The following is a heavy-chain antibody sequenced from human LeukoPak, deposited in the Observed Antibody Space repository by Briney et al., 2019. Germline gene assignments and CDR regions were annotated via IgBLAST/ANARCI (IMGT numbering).Heavy chain of an antibody. V-gene: IGHV3-53*01. CDR3: ARGGSCSRTSCYHFDY. CDR1: VFTVSSSF. J-gene: IGHJ4*02. Sequence: GGSLRLSCAASVFTVSSSFMTWVRQAPGKGLEWVSVIYSSGNTYYADSVKGRFTISRDNSKNTLYLQMNSLRVEDTAVYYCARGGSCSRTSCYHFDYWGQGTLVTVSS. D-gene: IGHD2-2*01. CDR2: IYSSGNT.